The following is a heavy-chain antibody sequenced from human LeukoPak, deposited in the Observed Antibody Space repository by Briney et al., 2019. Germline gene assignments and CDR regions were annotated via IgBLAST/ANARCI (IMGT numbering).Heavy chain of an antibody. CDR2: INGDGTST. Sequence: GGSLGLSCAASGFTFSNYWMHWVRQAPGKGLVWVSLINGDGTSTNYADSVKGRFTISRNNAKNTLYLQMNSLRVEDTAVYYCVRGNYFDYWGQGTLVTVSS. CDR3: VRGNYFDY. J-gene: IGHJ4*02. CDR1: GFTFSNYW. V-gene: IGHV3-74*01.